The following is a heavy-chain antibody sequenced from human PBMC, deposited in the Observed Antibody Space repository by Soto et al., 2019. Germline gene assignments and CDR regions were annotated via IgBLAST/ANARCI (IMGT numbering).Heavy chain of an antibody. V-gene: IGHV3-9*01. CDR2: ISWNSGSI. CDR3: AKDHRHYYYYMDV. CDR1: GLTFDDYA. Sequence: PGGSLRLSCAASGLTFDDYAMHWVRQTPGKGLEWVSGISWNSGSIGYADSVKGRFTISRDNAKNSLYLQMNSLRAEDTALYYCAKDHRHYYYYMDVWGKGTTVTVSS. J-gene: IGHJ6*03.